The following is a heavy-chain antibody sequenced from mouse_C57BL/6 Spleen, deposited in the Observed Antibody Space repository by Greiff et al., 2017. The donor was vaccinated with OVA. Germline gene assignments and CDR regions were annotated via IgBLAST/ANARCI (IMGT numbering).Heavy chain of an antibody. Sequence: VQLKESGGGLVKPGGSLKLSCAASGFTFSSYAMSWVRQTPEKRLEWVATISDGGSYTYYPDNVKGRFTISRDNAKNNLYLQMSHLKSEDTAMYYCAREQTSSAWFAYWGQGTLVTVSA. CDR2: ISDGGSYT. CDR3: AREQTSSAWFAY. CDR1: GFTFSSYA. V-gene: IGHV5-4*01. J-gene: IGHJ3*01.